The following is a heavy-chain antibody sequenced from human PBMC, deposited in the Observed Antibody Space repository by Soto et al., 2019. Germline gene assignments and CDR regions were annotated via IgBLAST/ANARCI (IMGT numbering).Heavy chain of an antibody. CDR2: ISGSGGST. D-gene: IGHD3-10*01. CDR3: AKDQSLWFGELSITPNWFDP. V-gene: IGHV3-23*01. Sequence: GGSLRLSCAASGFTFSSYAMSWVRQAPGKGLEWVSAISGSGGSTYYADSVKGRFTISRDNSKNTLYLQMNSLRAEDTAVYYCAKDQSLWFGELSITPNWFDPWGQGTLVTVSS. CDR1: GFTFSSYA. J-gene: IGHJ5*02.